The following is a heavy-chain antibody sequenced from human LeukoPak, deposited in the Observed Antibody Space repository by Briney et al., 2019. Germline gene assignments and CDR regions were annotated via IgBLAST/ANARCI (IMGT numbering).Heavy chain of an antibody. D-gene: IGHD3-22*01. J-gene: IGHJ3*02. CDR1: GVSLSSGGYY. CDR2: IYHSGST. Sequence: TLSLTCAVSGVSLSSGGYYWRWIRQPPGKGLGWLGYIYHSGSTYYNPSPKGRVTISVDRSKNQFSLKLSSVTATDTAVYYCASTNYYGSSGYYLFAFDIWGQGTMVTVSS. V-gene: IGHV4-30-2*01. CDR3: ASTNYYGSSGYYLFAFDI.